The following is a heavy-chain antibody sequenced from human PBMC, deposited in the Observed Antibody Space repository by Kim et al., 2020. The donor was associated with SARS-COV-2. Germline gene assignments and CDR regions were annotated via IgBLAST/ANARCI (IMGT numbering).Heavy chain of an antibody. CDR3: ASLSRIMTTAGFDY. V-gene: IGHV5-51*04. D-gene: IGHD6-19*01. CDR2: FYPCDSYT. Sequence: ESLKISCKGSAYIFTNFWIGRVRQMPGKGLELIGSFYPCDSYTKYSPPLRGQVTISADKPITPAYLQWDSLRASDTAIYYCASLSRIMTTAGFDYWGQGTLVTVSS. CDR1: AYIFTNFW. J-gene: IGHJ4*02.